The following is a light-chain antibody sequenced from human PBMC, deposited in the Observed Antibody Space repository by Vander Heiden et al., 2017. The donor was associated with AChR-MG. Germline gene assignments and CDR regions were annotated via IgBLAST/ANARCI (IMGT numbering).Light chain of an antibody. CDR3: HQYNNWPPYT. CDR2: GAS. CDR1: QSVSSN. Sequence: EIVMTKSPATLSVPPGERATLPCRASQSVSSNLAWYQQKPGQAPRLLIYGASTRATGIPARFSGSGSGTEFTLTISSLQSEDFAVYYCHQYNNWPPYTFGQGTKLEIK. J-gene: IGKJ2*01. V-gene: IGKV3-15*01.